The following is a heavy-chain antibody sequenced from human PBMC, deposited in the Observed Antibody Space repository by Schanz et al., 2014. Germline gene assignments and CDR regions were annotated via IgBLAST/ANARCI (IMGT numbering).Heavy chain of an antibody. CDR1: GGTFSTYT. CDR3: ARVTTGYDS. J-gene: IGHJ4*02. CDR2: IVPIAGIT. Sequence: VQLEQSGAEVKKPGSSVKVSCKASGGTFSTYTISWVRQAPGQGLEWMGRIVPIAGITNYAQRFQGRVTITADKSSHTAYMELSSLRSDDTAIYYCARVTTGYDSWGQGTLVTVSS. D-gene: IGHD5-12*01. V-gene: IGHV1-69*02.